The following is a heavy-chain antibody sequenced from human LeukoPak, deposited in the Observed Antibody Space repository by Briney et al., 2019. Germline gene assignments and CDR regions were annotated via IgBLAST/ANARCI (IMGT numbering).Heavy chain of an antibody. CDR1: GFTFSSYA. CDR2: IRGSGGST. V-gene: IGHV3-23*01. CDR3: AKGGRVWEWFGLNDY. Sequence: PGGSLRLSCAASGFTFSSYAMSWVRQAPGKGLEWVSAIRGSGGSTYYADSVKGRFTISRDNSKNTLYLQMNSLRAEDTAVYYCAKGGRVWEWFGLNDYWGQGTLVTVSS. J-gene: IGHJ4*02. D-gene: IGHD3-3*01.